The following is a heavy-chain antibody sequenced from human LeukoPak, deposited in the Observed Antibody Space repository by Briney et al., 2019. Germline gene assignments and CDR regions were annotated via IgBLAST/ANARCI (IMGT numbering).Heavy chain of an antibody. V-gene: IGHV4-39*01. CDR3: ARQRGYCSGGSCYGMFDY. CDR1: GGSISSSNYY. CDR2: IYYSGSI. Sequence: SETLSLTCTVSGGSISSSNYYWGWIRQPPGKGLEWIGSIYYSGSIYYNPSLKSRVTISVDTSKNQFSLKLISVTAADTAVYYCARQRGYCSGGSCYGMFDYWGQGTLVTVSS. D-gene: IGHD2-15*01. J-gene: IGHJ4*02.